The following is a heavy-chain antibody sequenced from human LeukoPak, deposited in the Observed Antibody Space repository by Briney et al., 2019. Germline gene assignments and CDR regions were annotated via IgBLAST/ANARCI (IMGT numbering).Heavy chain of an antibody. CDR3: ARDPTLPNDFWSEGSNYFDY. Sequence: SETLSLTCTVSGGSISSGSYYWSWIRQPAGKGLEWIGRIYTSGSTNYNPSLKSRVTISVDTSKNQFSLKLSSVTAADTAVYYCARDPTLPNDFWSEGSNYFDYWGQGTLVTVSS. D-gene: IGHD3-3*01. V-gene: IGHV4-61*02. CDR2: IYTSGST. J-gene: IGHJ4*02. CDR1: GGSISSGSYY.